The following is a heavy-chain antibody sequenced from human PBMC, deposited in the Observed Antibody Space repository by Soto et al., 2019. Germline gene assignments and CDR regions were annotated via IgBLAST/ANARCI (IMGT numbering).Heavy chain of an antibody. D-gene: IGHD3-10*01. CDR1: GYTFTNYW. V-gene: IGHV5-51*01. Sequence: PGESLKISCKGSGYTFTNYWIGWVRQMPGKGLEWMRIIYPGDSETRYSPSFQGQVTMSADKSISTAYLQWSSLEASDSAMYYCARKYYYGAGTLDYWGQGTLVTVSS. J-gene: IGHJ4*02. CDR3: ARKYYYGAGTLDY. CDR2: IYPGDSET.